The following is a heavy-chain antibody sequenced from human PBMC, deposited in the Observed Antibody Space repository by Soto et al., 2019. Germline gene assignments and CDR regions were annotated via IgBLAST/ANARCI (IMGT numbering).Heavy chain of an antibody. D-gene: IGHD3-22*01. J-gene: IGHJ4*02. CDR3: AREANYYYDSSGYRTTDY. CDR2: ISAYNGNT. V-gene: IGHV1-18*01. CDR1: GYTFTSYG. Sequence: ASVKVSCKASGYTFTSYGISWVRQAPGQGLEWMGWISAYNGNTNYAQKLQGRVTMTTDTSTSTAYMELRSLRSDDTAVYYCAREANYYYDSSGYRTTDYWGQGTLVTVSS.